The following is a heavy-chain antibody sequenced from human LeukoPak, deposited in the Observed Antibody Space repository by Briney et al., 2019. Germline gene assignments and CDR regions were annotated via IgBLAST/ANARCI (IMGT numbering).Heavy chain of an antibody. CDR3: ARLTSGSYSFYYYIGV. Sequence: SETLSLTCTVSGGSINGYYWSWIRQPPGKGLEWIGYIYYSGSTNYNPSLKSRVTLSVDTPKNQFSLKLTSVTAADTAVYYCARLTSGSYSFYYYIGVWGKGTTVTVSS. CDR2: IYYSGST. V-gene: IGHV4-59*01. CDR1: GGSINGYY. D-gene: IGHD1-26*01. J-gene: IGHJ6*03.